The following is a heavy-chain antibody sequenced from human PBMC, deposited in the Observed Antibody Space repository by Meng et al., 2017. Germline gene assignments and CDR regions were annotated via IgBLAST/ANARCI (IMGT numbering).Heavy chain of an antibody. CDR3: ARTGSCTSTSWYDYFYGLDV. CDR1: GGSISSCSYF. D-gene: IGHD2-2*01. CDR2: IYTSEST. J-gene: IGHJ6*02. Sequence: SETLSLTCTVSGGSISSCSYFWSWIRPPAGKGLEWIVRIYTSESTNYNPSLKSRVTISVDTSKNQLSLRLSAVTAAETAVYYCARTGSCTSTSWYDYFYGLDVWGQGTTVTVSS. V-gene: IGHV4-61*02.